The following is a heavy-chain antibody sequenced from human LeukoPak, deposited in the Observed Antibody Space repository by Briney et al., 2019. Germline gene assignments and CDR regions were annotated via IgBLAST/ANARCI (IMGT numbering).Heavy chain of an antibody. CDR2: ISYDGSNK. CDR1: GFTFSSYG. Sequence: GRSLRLSCAASGFTFSSYGMHWVRQAPGKGLEWVAVISYDGSNKYYADSVKGRFTISRDNSKNTLYLQMNSLRAEDTAVYYCAKDSSSSGGILGYYFAYWGQGTLVTASS. V-gene: IGHV3-30*18. J-gene: IGHJ4*02. CDR3: AKDSSSSGGILGYYFAY. D-gene: IGHD6-19*01.